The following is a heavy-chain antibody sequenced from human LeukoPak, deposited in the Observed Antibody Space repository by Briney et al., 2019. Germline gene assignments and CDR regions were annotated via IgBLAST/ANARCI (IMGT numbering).Heavy chain of an antibody. Sequence: PSETLSLTCTVSGGSISSYYWSWIRQPPGKGLEWNGYIYYSGSTNYNPSLKSRVTISVDTSKNQFSLKLSSVTAADTAVYYCTLLQRGAVGYWGQGTLVTVSS. CDR3: TLLQRGAVGY. CDR2: IYYSGST. J-gene: IGHJ4*02. V-gene: IGHV4-59*01. D-gene: IGHD1-26*01. CDR1: GGSISSYY.